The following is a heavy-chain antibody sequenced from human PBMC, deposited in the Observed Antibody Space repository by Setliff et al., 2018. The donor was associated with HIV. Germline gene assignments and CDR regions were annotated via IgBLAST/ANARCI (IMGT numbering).Heavy chain of an antibody. V-gene: IGHV3-74*01. J-gene: IGHJ6*03. D-gene: IGHD3-10*01. CDR2: INSDGSST. CDR1: GLSFRTYW. Sequence: PGGSLRLSCAASGLSFRTYWMSWVRQAPGKGLEWVSRINSDGSSTSYADSVKGRFTISRDNAKNTLYLQMNSLRAEDTAVYYCARGNLYGSGTYYYYMDVWGKGTTVTVSS. CDR3: ARGNLYGSGTYYYYMDV.